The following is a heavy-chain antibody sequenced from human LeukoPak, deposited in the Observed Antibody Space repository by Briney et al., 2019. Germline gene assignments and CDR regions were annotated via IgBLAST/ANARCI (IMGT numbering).Heavy chain of an antibody. D-gene: IGHD1-7*01. J-gene: IGHJ4*02. V-gene: IGHV3-64*01. CDR2: ISSNGGST. CDR1: GFTFSSYA. CDR3: AKDQEIQGTTLFYFDF. Sequence: PGGSLRLSCAASGFTFSSYAMHWVRQAPGKGLEYVSAISSNGGSTYYANSVKGRFTISRDNAKNSLYLQMNSLRAEDTAVYYCAKDQEIQGTTLFYFDFWGQGNQVTVSS.